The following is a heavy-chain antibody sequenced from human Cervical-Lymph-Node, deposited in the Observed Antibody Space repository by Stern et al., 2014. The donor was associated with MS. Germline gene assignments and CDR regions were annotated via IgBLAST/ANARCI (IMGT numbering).Heavy chain of an antibody. V-gene: IGHV4-61*02. Sequence: QVQLVESGPGLVKPSQTLSLTCTVSGASISSGTSYWSWIRQPAGGGLEWIGRLHASGATYYNPSLKSRVTISGDTSKTQFPLNLNSVTAADTAVYYCARGHWELLGNNYFDSWGQGTLVTVSS. CDR3: ARGHWELLGNNYFDS. J-gene: IGHJ4*02. CDR1: GASISSGTSY. CDR2: LHASGAT. D-gene: IGHD1-26*01.